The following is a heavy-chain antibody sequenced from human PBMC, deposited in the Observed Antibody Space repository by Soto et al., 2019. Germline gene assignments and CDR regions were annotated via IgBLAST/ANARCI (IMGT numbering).Heavy chain of an antibody. CDR1: GGSFSGYY. V-gene: IGHV4-34*01. CDR2: INHSGNT. J-gene: IGHJ6*02. Sequence: TLSLTCAFYGGSFSGYYWTWIRQPPGKGLEWIGEINHSGNTNYNPSLKSRVTISVDTSKNQFSLNLNSVTAADTAVYYCAGRWNSYYAMDVWGQGSTVP. CDR3: AGRWNSYYAMDV.